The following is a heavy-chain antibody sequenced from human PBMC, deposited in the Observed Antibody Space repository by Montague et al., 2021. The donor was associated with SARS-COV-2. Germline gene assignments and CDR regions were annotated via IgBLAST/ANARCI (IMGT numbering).Heavy chain of an antibody. J-gene: IGHJ3*01. Sequence: SETLSLTCTVSGGSITNNIDYWAWIRQPPGKGLEWIGSIYYTGNTYYNPSLKSQVTISVVTSKNHFTLKLNSVTAAETAVYYCARLKRYFDSSGSPSAFDFWGQGTKVTVSS. CDR1: GGSITNNIDY. V-gene: IGHV4-39*02. CDR2: IYYTGNT. D-gene: IGHD3-22*01. CDR3: ARLKRYFDSSGSPSAFDF.